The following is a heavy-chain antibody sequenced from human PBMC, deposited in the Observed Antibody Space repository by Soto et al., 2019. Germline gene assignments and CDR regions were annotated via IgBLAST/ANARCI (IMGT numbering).Heavy chain of an antibody. D-gene: IGHD3-9*01. J-gene: IGHJ5*02. Sequence: SETLSLTCAVSGGSISSGGYAWAWIRQPPGKGLEWVGYIYQSGSTYYNPSLKSRLSMSVDTSKNRISLNVSSVTAADTALYFCARKLEASIRHVEWFSYKWFDPWGPGTLVTVSS. CDR2: IYQSGST. CDR1: GGSISSGGYA. V-gene: IGHV4-30-2*01. CDR3: ARKLEASIRHVEWFSYKWFDP.